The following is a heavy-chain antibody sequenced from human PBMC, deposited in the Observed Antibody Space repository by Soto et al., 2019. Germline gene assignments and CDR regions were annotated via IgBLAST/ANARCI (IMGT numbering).Heavy chain of an antibody. CDR1: GYSFTSYW. V-gene: IGHV5-51*01. J-gene: IGHJ3*02. Sequence: GDSQKISCKGSGYSFTSYWIGWVRQMPGKGLEWMGIIYPGDSDTRYSPSFQGQVTISADKSISTAYLQWSSLKASDTAMYYCARGGFGAARQDLRACDSWGQVTMVNVS. CDR3: ARGGFGAARQDLRACDS. CDR2: IYPGDSDT. D-gene: IGHD6-6*01.